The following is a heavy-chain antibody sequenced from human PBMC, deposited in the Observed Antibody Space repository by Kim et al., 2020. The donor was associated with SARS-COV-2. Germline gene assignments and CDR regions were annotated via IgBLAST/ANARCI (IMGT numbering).Heavy chain of an antibody. CDR2: ISGSGGST. D-gene: IGHD3-22*01. CDR1: GFTFSTYA. J-gene: IGHJ4*02. Sequence: GGSLRLSCAASGFTFSTYAMTWVRQAPGKGLQWVSGISGSGGSTYYADSVKGRFTFSRDNSKNTLYLQMNSLRVEDTAVYYCAKNLNYYDSSGPIDYWGQGTLVTVSS. CDR3: AKNLNYYDSSGPIDY. V-gene: IGHV3-23*01.